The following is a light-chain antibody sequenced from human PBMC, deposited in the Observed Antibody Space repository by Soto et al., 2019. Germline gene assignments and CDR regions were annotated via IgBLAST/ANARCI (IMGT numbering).Light chain of an antibody. J-gene: IGKJ5*01. Sequence: DIQMTQSPSFLSASVGDRVTISCRASQAINTYLNWYQQKPGKAPKLLIYGTSDLQNGVPSRFXGGGSGTDFTLTISSLQPEDVATYYCQQSYSTLRLTFGQGTRLEV. CDR2: GTS. V-gene: IGKV1-39*01. CDR3: QQSYSTLRLT. CDR1: QAINTY.